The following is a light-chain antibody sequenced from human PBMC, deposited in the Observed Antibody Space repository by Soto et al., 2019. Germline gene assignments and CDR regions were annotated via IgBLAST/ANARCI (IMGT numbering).Light chain of an antibody. CDR2: DVS. V-gene: IGLV2-11*01. CDR3: LSYAGSLTREV. J-gene: IGLJ2*01. Sequence: QSALTQPRSVSGSPGQSVTISCTGTSSDVGGYNYVSWYQQHPGKAPKLMIYDVSKRPSGVPDRFSGSKSGNTASLTISWLPAEDEAEYYYLSYAGSLTREVIGRGTKLTVL. CDR1: SSDVGGYNY.